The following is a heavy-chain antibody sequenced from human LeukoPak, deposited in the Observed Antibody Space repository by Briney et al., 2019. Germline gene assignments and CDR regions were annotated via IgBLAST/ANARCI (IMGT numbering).Heavy chain of an antibody. J-gene: IGHJ4*02. CDR3: AGSNTAMVTAWLDY. D-gene: IGHD5-18*01. CDR2: IYTSGST. V-gene: IGHV4-4*07. CDR1: GGSISSYY. Sequence: SETLSLTCTVSGGSISSYYWSWIRQPAGKGLEWIGRIYTSGSTNYNPSLKSRVTMSVDTSKNQFSLKLSSVTAADTAVYYCAGSNTAMVTAWLDYWGQGTLVTVSS.